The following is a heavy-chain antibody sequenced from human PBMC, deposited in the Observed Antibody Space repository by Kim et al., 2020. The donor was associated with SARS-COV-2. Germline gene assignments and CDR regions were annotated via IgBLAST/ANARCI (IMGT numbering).Heavy chain of an antibody. CDR3: ARSSLLDFDY. D-gene: IGHD2-15*01. J-gene: IGHJ4*02. V-gene: IGHV1-2*02. CDR2: GRA. Sequence: GRANYAQRFRGRVTMTRDTSISTVYLGMTRLRSDDTAVYYCARSSLLDFDYWGQGALVTVSS.